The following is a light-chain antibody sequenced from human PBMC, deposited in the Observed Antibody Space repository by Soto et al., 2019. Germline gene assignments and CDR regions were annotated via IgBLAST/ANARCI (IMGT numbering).Light chain of an antibody. CDR1: QSISNW. J-gene: IGKJ1*01. V-gene: IGKV1-5*03. Sequence: DIQMTQSPSTLSASVGDRVTITCRASQSISNWLDWYQQKPGKAPKLLIYKASSLESGVPSRFSGSGSGTEFTLTISSLQPDDFATYYCQQYNSYSWTFGQGTKVEIK. CDR3: QQYNSYSWT. CDR2: KAS.